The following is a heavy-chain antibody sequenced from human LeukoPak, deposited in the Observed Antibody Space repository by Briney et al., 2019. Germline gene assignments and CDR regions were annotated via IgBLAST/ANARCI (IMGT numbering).Heavy chain of an antibody. V-gene: IGHV3-74*01. CDR3: ARGSSGWYRYDYFDY. Sequence: GGSLRLSCAASGFTFSSYSMNWVRQAPGKGLVWVSRINSDGSSTSYADSVKGRFTISRDNAKNTLYLQMNSLRAEDTAVYYCARGSSGWYRYDYFDYWGQGTLVTVSS. D-gene: IGHD6-19*01. CDR1: GFTFSSYS. J-gene: IGHJ4*02. CDR2: INSDGSST.